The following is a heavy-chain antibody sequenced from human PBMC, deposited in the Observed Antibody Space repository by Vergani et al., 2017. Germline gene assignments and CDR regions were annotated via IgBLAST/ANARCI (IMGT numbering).Heavy chain of an antibody. V-gene: IGHV1-46*01. CDR1: GYTFTSYY. CDR3: ARDPGHCSSTSCYLSGGMDV. Sequence: QVQLVQSGAEVKKPGASVKVSCKASGYTFTSYYMHWVRQAPGQGLEWMGIINPSGGSTSYAQKFQGRVTMTRDTSTSTVYMEPSSLRSEETAVYYCARDPGHCSSTSCYLSGGMDVWGQGTTVTVSS. J-gene: IGHJ6*02. CDR2: INPSGGST. D-gene: IGHD2-2*01.